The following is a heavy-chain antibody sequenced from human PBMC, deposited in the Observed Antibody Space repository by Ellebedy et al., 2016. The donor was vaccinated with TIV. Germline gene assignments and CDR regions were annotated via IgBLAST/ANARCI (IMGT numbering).Heavy chain of an antibody. V-gene: IGHV1-2*02. CDR1: GYSFTGYY. J-gene: IGHJ4*02. D-gene: IGHD3-10*01. Sequence: ASVKVSCKASGYSFTGYYLHWVRQAPGQGLEWMGWISPDSGGTKYAQKFEGRVTMTRDTSINTAYMELSRLRSDDTAVYYCARVRGSIVLDYWGQGTVVTVSS. CDR2: ISPDSGGT. CDR3: ARVRGSIVLDY.